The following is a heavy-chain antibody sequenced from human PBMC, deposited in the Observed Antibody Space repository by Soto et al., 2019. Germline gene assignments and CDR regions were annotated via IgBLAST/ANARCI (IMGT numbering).Heavy chain of an antibody. D-gene: IGHD6-19*01. Sequence: EVQLLESGGGLVQPGGSLRLSCAASGFTFSSYAMSWVRQAPGKGLEWVSAISGSGGSTYYADSVKGRFTISRDNSKNTLYLQMNSLRAEDTAVYYRADQGRSSGWPTLDYWGQGTLVTVSS. CDR1: GFTFSSYA. CDR3: ADQGRSSGWPTLDY. V-gene: IGHV3-23*01. CDR2: ISGSGGST. J-gene: IGHJ4*02.